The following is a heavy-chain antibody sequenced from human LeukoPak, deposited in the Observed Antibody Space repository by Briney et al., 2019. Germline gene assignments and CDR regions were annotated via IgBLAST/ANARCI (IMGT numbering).Heavy chain of an antibody. CDR2: IYYSGST. Sequence: SETLSLTCTVSGGSISGSSYYWGWIRQPPGKGLEWIGYIYYSGSTDYNPSLRSRVTISVDTSKNQFSLRLSSVTAADTAVYYCARVPYGSGSSLFRDYYYGMDVWGQGTTVTVSS. CDR3: ARVPYGSGSSLFRDYYYGMDV. CDR1: GGSISGSSYY. J-gene: IGHJ6*02. D-gene: IGHD3-10*01. V-gene: IGHV4-61*05.